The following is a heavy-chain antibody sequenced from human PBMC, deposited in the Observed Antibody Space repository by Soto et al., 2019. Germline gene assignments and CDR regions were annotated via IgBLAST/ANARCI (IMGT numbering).Heavy chain of an antibody. CDR3: TRTGEGYYYYYGMDV. V-gene: IGHV3-49*04. Sequence: GGSLRLSCTASGFTFGDYAMSWVRQAPGKGLEWVGFIRSKAYGGTTEYAASVKGRFTISRDDSKSIAYLQMNSLKTGDTAVYYCTRTGEGYYYYYGMDVWGQGATVTVSS. CDR1: GFTFGDYA. J-gene: IGHJ6*02. CDR2: IRSKAYGGTT.